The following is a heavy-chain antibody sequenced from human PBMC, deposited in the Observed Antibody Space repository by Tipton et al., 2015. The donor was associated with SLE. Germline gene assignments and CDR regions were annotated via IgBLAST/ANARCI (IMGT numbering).Heavy chain of an antibody. J-gene: IGHJ5*02. CDR1: GGSISSYY. CDR3: ASRKKGSSTP. CDR2: LNHSGST. V-gene: IGHV4-34*01. D-gene: IGHD2-2*01. Sequence: TLSLTCTVSGGSISSYYWSWIRQPPGKGLEWIGELNHSGSTSYNPPLKRRITITADTSKNQFSLKLSSVTAADPAVYYCASRKKGSSTPWGQRTLVTVSS.